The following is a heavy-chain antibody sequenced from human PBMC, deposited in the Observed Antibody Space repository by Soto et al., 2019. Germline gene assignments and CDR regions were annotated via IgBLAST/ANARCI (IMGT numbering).Heavy chain of an antibody. CDR2: ISAYNGNT. Sequence: QVQLVQSGAEVKKPGASVKVYCKASGYTFTSYGITWVRQAPGQGLEWMGWISAYNGNTNYAQKLQGRVTMTTDTSTSTAYMELRSLRSDDTAVYYCARLWFGELELGWFDPWGQGTLVTVSS. J-gene: IGHJ5*02. V-gene: IGHV1-18*01. CDR3: ARLWFGELELGWFDP. CDR1: GYTFTSYG. D-gene: IGHD3-10*01.